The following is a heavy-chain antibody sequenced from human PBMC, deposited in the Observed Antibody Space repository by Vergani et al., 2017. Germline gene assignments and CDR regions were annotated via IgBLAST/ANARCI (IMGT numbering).Heavy chain of an antibody. Sequence: EVQLVESVGGLVKPGGSLSLSCAASGFTFSNAWMSWVRQAPGKGLEWVGRSKSKTDGGTTDYAAPVKGRFTISRDDSKNTLYLQMNSLKTENTAVYYCLADILAAYGMDVWSQGTTVTVSS. CDR3: LADILAAYGMDV. D-gene: IGHD5-12*01. J-gene: IGHJ6*02. CDR1: GFTFSNAW. V-gene: IGHV3-15*01. CDR2: SKSKTDGGTT.